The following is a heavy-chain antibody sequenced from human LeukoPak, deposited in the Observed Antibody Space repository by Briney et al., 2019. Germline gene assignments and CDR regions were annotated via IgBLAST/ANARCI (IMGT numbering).Heavy chain of an antibody. CDR2: IKQDGSEK. D-gene: IGHD6-19*01. CDR1: GFTFSSYW. CDR3: ARRGTIAVPVFWFDP. J-gene: IGHJ5*02. Sequence: GSLRLSCVASGFTFSSYWMSWVRQAPGKGLEWVANIKQDGSEKYYLDSLEGRFTISRDNAKNSVYLQINRLRAEDTAVYYCARRGTIAVPVFWFDPWGHGTLVIVSS. V-gene: IGHV3-7*01.